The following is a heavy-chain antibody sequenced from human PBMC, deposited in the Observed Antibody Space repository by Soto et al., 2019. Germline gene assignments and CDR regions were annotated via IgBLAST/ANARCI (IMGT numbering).Heavy chain of an antibody. Sequence: GGSLRLSCAASGFTFSSYAMSWVRQAPGKGLEWVSAISGSGGSTYYADSVKGRFTISRDNSKNTLYLQMNSLRAEDTAVYYCAKYSSSWPTCYYYGMDVWGQGTTVTVSS. CDR1: GFTFSSYA. CDR3: AKYSSSWPTCYYYGMDV. D-gene: IGHD6-13*01. J-gene: IGHJ6*02. CDR2: ISGSGGST. V-gene: IGHV3-23*01.